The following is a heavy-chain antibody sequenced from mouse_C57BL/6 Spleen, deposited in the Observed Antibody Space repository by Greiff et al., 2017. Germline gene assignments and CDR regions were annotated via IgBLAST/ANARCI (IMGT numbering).Heavy chain of an antibody. D-gene: IGHD2-5*01. Sequence: QVQLQQSGAELVKPGASLKLSCAASGFTFTSYSMPWVKQTPGQGLEWVGEIAPSDSYTNYNPKFKGQATLTVDTSSSTAYMQLSRLTSEDTAVYYCAVAYYSNYGYAMDYWGQGTSVTVSS. V-gene: IGHV1-50*01. J-gene: IGHJ4*01. CDR1: GFTFTSYS. CDR2: IAPSDSYT. CDR3: AVAYYSNYGYAMDY.